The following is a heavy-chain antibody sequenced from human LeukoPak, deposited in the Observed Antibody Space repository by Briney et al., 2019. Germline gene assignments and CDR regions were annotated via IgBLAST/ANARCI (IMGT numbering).Heavy chain of an antibody. D-gene: IGHD2-2*01. CDR2: IIPIFGTA. J-gene: IGHJ3*02. V-gene: IGHV1-69*13. CDR3: ARSVCSSTSCSFGSFDI. Sequence: SVKVSCKASGGTFSSYAISWVRQAPGQGLEWMGGIIPIFGTANYAQKFQGRVTITADESTSTAYMELSSLRSEDTAVYYCARSVCSSTSCSFGSFDIWGQGTMVTVSS. CDR1: GGTFSSYA.